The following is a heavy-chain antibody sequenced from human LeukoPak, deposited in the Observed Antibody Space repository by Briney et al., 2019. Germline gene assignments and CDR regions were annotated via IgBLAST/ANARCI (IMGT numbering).Heavy chain of an antibody. CDR2: ISYDGSNK. Sequence: GGSLRLSCAASGFTFSSYWMSWVRQAPGKGLEWVAVISYDGSNKYYADSVKGRFTISRDNSKNTLYLQMNSLRAEDTAVYYCARVSLTYSLLTGPLFDYWGQGTLVTVSS. V-gene: IGHV3-30-3*01. CDR3: ARVSLTYSLLTGPLFDY. D-gene: IGHD3-9*01. J-gene: IGHJ4*02. CDR1: GFTFSSYW.